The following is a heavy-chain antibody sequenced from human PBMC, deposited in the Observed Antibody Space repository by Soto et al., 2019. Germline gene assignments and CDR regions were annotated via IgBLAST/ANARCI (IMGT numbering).Heavy chain of an antibody. J-gene: IGHJ4*02. D-gene: IGHD2-2*01. Sequence: QVQLVESGGGVVQPGRSLRLSCAASGFTFSNYGMHWVRQAPGKGLEWVAIISYDGDNEYYADSVRGRFTISRDNSKNPLYLQTSSLRHEDTAVYYCAKDGGPVYCNSPGCSAKHFDYWGQGTLVTVSS. V-gene: IGHV3-30*18. CDR1: GFTFSNYG. CDR3: AKDGGPVYCNSPGCSAKHFDY. CDR2: ISYDGDNE.